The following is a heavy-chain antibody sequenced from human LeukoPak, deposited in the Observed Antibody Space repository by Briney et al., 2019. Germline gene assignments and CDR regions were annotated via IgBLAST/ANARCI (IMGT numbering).Heavy chain of an antibody. CDR3: ARLGYRSSTSCSENYYYYMDV. CDR2: INWNGGST. J-gene: IGHJ6*03. D-gene: IGHD2-2*01. Sequence: GGSLRLSCAASGFTFDDYGMSWVRQAPGKGLEWVSGINWNGGSTGYADSVKGRFTISRDNAKNSLYLQMNSLRAEDTALYYCARLGYRSSTSCSENYYYYMDVWGKGTTVTVSS. V-gene: IGHV3-20*04. CDR1: GFTFDDYG.